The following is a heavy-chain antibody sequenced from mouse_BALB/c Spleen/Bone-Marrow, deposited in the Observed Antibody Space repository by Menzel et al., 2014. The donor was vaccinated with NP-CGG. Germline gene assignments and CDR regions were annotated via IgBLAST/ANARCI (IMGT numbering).Heavy chain of an antibody. D-gene: IGHD2-3*01. J-gene: IGHJ1*01. CDR3: VRGGGDGYYNWYFDV. CDR2: IWAGGST. Sequence: QVQLKESGPGLVAPSQSLSITCTVSGFSLTGYGVYWVRQPPGKGLEWLGVIWAGGSTNYNSALMSRLSISKDNSKSQVFLKMNSLQTDDKAMYYCVRGGGDGYYNWYFDVWGAGTTVTVSS. CDR1: GFSLTGYG. V-gene: IGHV2-9*02.